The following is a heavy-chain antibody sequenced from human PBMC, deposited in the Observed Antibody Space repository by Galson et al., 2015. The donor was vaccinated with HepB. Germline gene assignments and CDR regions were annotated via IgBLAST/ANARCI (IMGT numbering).Heavy chain of an antibody. J-gene: IGHJ5*02. CDR3: ARGGWTAARQPKRPRGYNWFDP. V-gene: IGHV4-34*01. CDR2: INHSGST. CDR1: GGSFSGYY. Sequence: LSLTCAVYGGSFSGYYWSWIRQPPGKGLEWIGEINHSGSTNYNPSLKSRVTISVDTSKNQFSLKLSSVTAVDTAVYYCARGGWTAARQPKRPRGYNWFDPWGQGTLVTVSS. D-gene: IGHD6-6*01.